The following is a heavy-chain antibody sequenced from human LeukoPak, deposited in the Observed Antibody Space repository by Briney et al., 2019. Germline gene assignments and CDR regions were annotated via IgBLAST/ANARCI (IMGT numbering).Heavy chain of an antibody. J-gene: IGHJ4*02. CDR1: GSTFSSYA. CDR3: ARVGITMVRGVSPGYYFDY. CDR2: IIPIFGTA. V-gene: IGHV1-69*13. Sequence: ASVKVSCKASGSTFSSYAISWVRQAPGQGLEWMGGIIPIFGTANYAQKFQGRVTITADESTSTAYMELSSLRSEDTAVYYCARVGITMVRGVSPGYYFDYWGQGTLVTVSS. D-gene: IGHD3-10*01.